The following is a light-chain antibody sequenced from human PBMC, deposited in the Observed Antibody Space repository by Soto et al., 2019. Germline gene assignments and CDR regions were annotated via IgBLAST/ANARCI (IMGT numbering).Light chain of an antibody. Sequence: VLEQSAARLSLSPGEGGTLSCRASQLLXSSYLAGYGQKPGQAPGLLXDGASSMATGSPDRLSGSGSATDFTLTISRMEPQDFAAYYFQQYGSAPSTFGQGTRLDIK. V-gene: IGKV3-20*01. CDR2: GAS. CDR1: QLLXSSY. CDR3: QQYGSAPST. J-gene: IGKJ5*01.